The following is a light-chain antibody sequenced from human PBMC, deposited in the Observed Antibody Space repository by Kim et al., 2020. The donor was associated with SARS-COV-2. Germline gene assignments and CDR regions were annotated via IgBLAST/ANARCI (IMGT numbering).Light chain of an antibody. CDR1: SIGSKS. CDR2: YDS. J-gene: IGLJ2*01. CDR3: QVWDSSSDHRVV. V-gene: IGLV3-21*04. Sequence: PGQTARVSCGGNSIGSKSVHRYQQKSGQAPVLVIYYDSARPSGIPERFSGSNSGNTATLTISRVEAGDEADYYCQVWDSSSDHRVVFGGGTKVTVL.